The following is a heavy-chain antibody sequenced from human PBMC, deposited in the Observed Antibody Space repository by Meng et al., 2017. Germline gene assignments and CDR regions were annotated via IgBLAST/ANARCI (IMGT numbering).Heavy chain of an antibody. CDR1: GGSISSGSYY. V-gene: IGHV4-61*02. CDR3: ARDGPAYGYYDSSGYYYYDY. Sequence: SETLSLTCTVSGGSISSGSYYWSWIRQPAGKGLEWIGRIYTSGSTNYNPSLKSRVTISVDTSKNQFSLKLSSVTAADTAVYYCARDGPAYGYYDSSGYYYYDYWGQGTRVTVSS. D-gene: IGHD3-22*01. CDR2: IYTSGST. J-gene: IGHJ4*02.